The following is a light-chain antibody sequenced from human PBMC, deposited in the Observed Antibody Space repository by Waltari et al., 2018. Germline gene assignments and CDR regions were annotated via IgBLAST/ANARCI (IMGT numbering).Light chain of an antibody. CDR1: QSLVSSDGNTY. CDR2: KVS. CDR3: MQGIHRPWT. J-gene: IGKJ1*01. Sequence: DVVMTQSPLSLPVTLGQPASTSCRSSQSLVSSDGNTYFNWFHQRPGQSPRRLIYKVSIRDSGVPDRFSGSGSGTDFTLRISRVEAEDVGVYYCMQGIHRPWTFGQGTKVEI. V-gene: IGKV2-30*01.